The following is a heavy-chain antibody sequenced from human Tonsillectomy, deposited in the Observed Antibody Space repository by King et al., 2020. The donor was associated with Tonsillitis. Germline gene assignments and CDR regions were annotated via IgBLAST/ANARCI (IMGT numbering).Heavy chain of an antibody. J-gene: IGHJ4*02. Sequence: VQLQESGGGLVQPGGSLRLSCAASGFTVSSNYMSWVRQAPGKGLEWVSVIYNGGSIYYADSVKGRFTISRHNSKNTLYLQMNSLRAEDTAVYYCARVQYSGSYYFDYWGQGTLVTVSS. CDR1: GFTVSSNY. V-gene: IGHV3-53*04. CDR3: ARVQYSGSYYFDY. CDR2: IYNGGSI. D-gene: IGHD1-26*01.